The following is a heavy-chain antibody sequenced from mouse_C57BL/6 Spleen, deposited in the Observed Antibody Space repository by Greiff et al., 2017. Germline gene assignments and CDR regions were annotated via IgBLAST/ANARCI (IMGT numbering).Heavy chain of an antibody. CDR1: GYTFTDSN. CDR3: ARVGYVSFAY. CDR2: INPNNGGT. Sequence: EVQLQESGPELVKPGASVKMSCKASGYTFTDSNMHWVKQSHGKSLEWIGYINPNNGGTSYNQKFKGKATLTVNKSSSTAYMELRSLTSEESAVYYCARVGYVSFAYWGQGTLVTVSA. D-gene: IGHD2-2*01. V-gene: IGHV1-22*01. J-gene: IGHJ3*01.